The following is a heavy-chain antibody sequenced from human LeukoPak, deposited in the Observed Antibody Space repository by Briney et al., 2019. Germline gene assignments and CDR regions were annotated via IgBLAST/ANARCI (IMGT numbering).Heavy chain of an antibody. V-gene: IGHV1-2*02. Sequence: ASVKVSCKASGYTFTGYYMHWVRQAPGQGLEWMGWINPNSGGTNYAQKFQGRVTMTRDTSISTAYMELSRLRSDDTAVYYCARDNGDYAGWFDPWGQGTLVTVSS. J-gene: IGHJ5*02. CDR2: INPNSGGT. D-gene: IGHD4-17*01. CDR3: ARDNGDYAGWFDP. CDR1: GYTFTGYY.